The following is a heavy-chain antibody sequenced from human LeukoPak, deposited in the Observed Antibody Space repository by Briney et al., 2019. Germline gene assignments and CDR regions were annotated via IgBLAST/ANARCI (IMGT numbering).Heavy chain of an antibody. CDR1: GFTFSSYW. CDR3: ARDLKGVGPLRYFHAPLDY. CDR2: IKQDGSEK. V-gene: IGHV3-7*01. J-gene: IGHJ4*02. Sequence: PGGSLRLSCAASGFTFSSYWMSWVRQAPGKGLEWVANIKQDGSEKYYVDSVKGRFTVSRDNAKNSLYLQMNSLRAEDTAVYYCARDLKGVGPLRYFHAPLDYWGQGTLVTVSS. D-gene: IGHD3-9*01.